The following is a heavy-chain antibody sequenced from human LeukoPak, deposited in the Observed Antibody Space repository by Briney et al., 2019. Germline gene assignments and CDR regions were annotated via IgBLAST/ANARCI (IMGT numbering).Heavy chain of an antibody. CDR3: ATIKSGYPFGYFDF. CDR2: MTDSETT. J-gene: IGHJ4*02. V-gene: IGHV4-59*11. Sequence: SETLSLTCAVSGVSITTHYRSWLRQPPGKELEWIAYMTDSETTKNNPSLKSRITLSADTSKNQFSLSLSSVTEADTAVYFSATIKSGYPFGYFDFWGQGILVTVSS. D-gene: IGHD5-18*01. CDR1: GVSITTHY.